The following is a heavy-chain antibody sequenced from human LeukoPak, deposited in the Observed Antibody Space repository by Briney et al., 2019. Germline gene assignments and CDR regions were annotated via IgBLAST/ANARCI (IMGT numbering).Heavy chain of an antibody. J-gene: IGHJ4*02. Sequence: GGSLRLSCAASGFTFSSYAMSWVRQAPGKGLEWVSAISGSGGSTYYADSVKGRFTISRDNSKNTLYLQMNSLRAEDTAVYYCAKDQGVYDSSGYYPLGYWGQGTLDTVSS. D-gene: IGHD3-22*01. CDR2: ISGSGGST. V-gene: IGHV3-23*01. CDR3: AKDQGVYDSSGYYPLGY. CDR1: GFTFSSYA.